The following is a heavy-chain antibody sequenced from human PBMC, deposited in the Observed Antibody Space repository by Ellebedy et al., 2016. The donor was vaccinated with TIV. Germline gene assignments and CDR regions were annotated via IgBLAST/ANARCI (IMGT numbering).Heavy chain of an antibody. D-gene: IGHD3-10*01. Sequence: GESLKISCAASGFTFSSYGMHWVRQAPGKGLEWVAVISYDGSNKYYADSVKGRFTISRDNSKNKLYLQMNSLRAEDTAVYYCAKDRGARQYYYYGMDVWGQGTTVTVSS. CDR2: ISYDGSNK. CDR3: AKDRGARQYYYYGMDV. V-gene: IGHV3-30*18. J-gene: IGHJ6*02. CDR1: GFTFSSYG.